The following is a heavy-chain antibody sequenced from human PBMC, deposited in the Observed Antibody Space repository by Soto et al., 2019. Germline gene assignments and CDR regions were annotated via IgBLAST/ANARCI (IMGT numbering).Heavy chain of an antibody. CDR1: GGSVSSGSYY. V-gene: IGHV4-61*01. D-gene: IGHD5-12*01. CDR3: AREGGMATINYFDY. CDR2: IYYSGST. Sequence: PSETLSLTCTVSGGSVSSGSYYWSWIRQPPGKGLEWIGYIYYSGSTNYNPSLKSRVTISVDTSKNQFSLKLSSVTAADTAVYYCAREGGMATINYFDYWGQGTLVT. J-gene: IGHJ4*02.